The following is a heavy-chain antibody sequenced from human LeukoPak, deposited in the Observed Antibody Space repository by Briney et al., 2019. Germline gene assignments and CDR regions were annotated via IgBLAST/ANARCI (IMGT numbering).Heavy chain of an antibody. Sequence: SVKVSCKASGGTFSSYTISWVRQAPGQGLEWMGGIITIFGTANYAQKFQGRVTITADESTSTAYMELSSLRSEDTAVYYCAGKRLRLGELSPYYYYMDVWGKGTTVTISS. CDR2: IITIFGTA. J-gene: IGHJ6*03. CDR1: GGTFSSYT. D-gene: IGHD3-16*02. CDR3: AGKRLRLGELSPYYYYMDV. V-gene: IGHV1-69*13.